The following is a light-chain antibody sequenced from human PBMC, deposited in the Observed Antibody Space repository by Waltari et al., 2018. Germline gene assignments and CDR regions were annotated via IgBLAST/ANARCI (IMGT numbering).Light chain of an antibody. Sequence: SSELTQDPAVSVAMGQTVTITCQGNSTQSYYASWYQQRPGQAPILVIYDQNTRPSGVPDRFSGSRSDNTASLTITGAQAEDEASYYCHSRDGSGSGGSFGGGTKLTVL. CDR1: STQSYY. CDR2: DQN. J-gene: IGLJ2*01. V-gene: IGLV3-19*01. CDR3: HSRDGSGSGGS.